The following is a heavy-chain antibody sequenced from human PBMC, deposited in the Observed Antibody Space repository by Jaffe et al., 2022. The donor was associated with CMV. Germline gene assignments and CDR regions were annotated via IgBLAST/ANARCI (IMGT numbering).Heavy chain of an antibody. CDR2: ISSSSSYI. Sequence: EVQLVESGGGLVKPGGSLRLSCAASGFTFSSYSMNWVRQAPGKGLEWVSSISSSSSYIYYADSVKGRFTISRDNAKNSLYLQMNSLRAEDTAVYYCARDSRYSGSYYAFDYWGQGTLVTVSS. CDR1: GFTFSSYS. J-gene: IGHJ4*02. CDR3: ARDSRYSGSYYAFDY. V-gene: IGHV3-21*01. D-gene: IGHD1-26*01.